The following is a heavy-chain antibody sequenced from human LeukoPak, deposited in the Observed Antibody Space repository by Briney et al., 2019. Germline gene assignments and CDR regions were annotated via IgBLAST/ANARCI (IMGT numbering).Heavy chain of an antibody. CDR2: INHSGST. Sequence: SETLSLTCAVYGGSFSGYYWSWIRQPPGKGLEWIGEINHSGSTNYNPSLKSRVTISVDTSKNQFSLKLSSVTAADTAVYYCARHVGYCSSTSCYQAKFDYWGQGTLVTASS. CDR3: ARHVGYCSSTSCYQAKFDY. J-gene: IGHJ4*02. D-gene: IGHD2-2*01. V-gene: IGHV4-34*01. CDR1: GGSFSGYY.